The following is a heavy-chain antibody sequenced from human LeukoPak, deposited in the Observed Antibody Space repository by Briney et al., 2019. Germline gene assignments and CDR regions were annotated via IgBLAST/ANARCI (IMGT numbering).Heavy chain of an antibody. Sequence: GGSLRLSCAASGLTLSNYGMLWVRQAPGKGLEWVAVISYDGRNKYYADSVRGRFTISRDSSKNTLYLLMNSLRAEDTAVYYCAKGGHGGWLGQYLDPWGQGTLVTVSS. CDR2: ISYDGRNK. CDR3: AKGGHGGWLGQYLDP. D-gene: IGHD6-19*01. CDR1: GLTLSNYG. V-gene: IGHV3-30*18. J-gene: IGHJ5*02.